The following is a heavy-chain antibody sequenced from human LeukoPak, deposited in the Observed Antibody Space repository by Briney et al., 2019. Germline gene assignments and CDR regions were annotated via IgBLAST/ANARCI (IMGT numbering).Heavy chain of an antibody. CDR2: IRNKANSYAT. CDR3: TSAGYSSGLDY. Sequence: GGSLRLSCAASGFTFSVSAMHWVRQASGKGLEWVGRIRNKANSYATAYAASVKGRFTISRDDSKNTAYLQMNSLKIEDTAVYYCTSAGYSSGLDYWGQGTLVTVSS. J-gene: IGHJ4*02. D-gene: IGHD6-19*01. CDR1: GFTFSVSA. V-gene: IGHV3-73*01.